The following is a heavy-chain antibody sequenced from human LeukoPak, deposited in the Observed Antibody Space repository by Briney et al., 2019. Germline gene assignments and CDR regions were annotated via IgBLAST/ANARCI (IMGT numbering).Heavy chain of an antibody. J-gene: IGHJ3*02. CDR1: GFTFDDYS. V-gene: IGHV3-43*01. Sequence: GSLRLSCAASGFTFDDYSMHWVRQVPEKGLEWVSIISWDDNTEYYADSVKGRFTISRDNSKTSLYLQMNSLRTEDTALYYCGKGPRRCTGCDGFDILGQGTMVTVSS. D-gene: IGHD1-14*01. CDR3: GKGPRRCTGCDGFDI. CDR2: ISWDDNTE.